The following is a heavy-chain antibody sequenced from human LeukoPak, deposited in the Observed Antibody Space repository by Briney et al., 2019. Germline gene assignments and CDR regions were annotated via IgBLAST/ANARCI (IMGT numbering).Heavy chain of an antibody. V-gene: IGHV3-23*01. CDR3: AKDACSSTSCFFDY. CDR1: GFTFSDCY. J-gene: IGHJ4*02. Sequence: GGSLRLSCAASGFTFSDCYMSWIRQAPGKGLEWVSAISGSGGSTYYADSVKGRFTISRDNSKNTLYLQVNSLRADDTAVYYCAKDACSSTSCFFDYWGQGTLVTVSS. CDR2: ISGSGGST. D-gene: IGHD2-2*01.